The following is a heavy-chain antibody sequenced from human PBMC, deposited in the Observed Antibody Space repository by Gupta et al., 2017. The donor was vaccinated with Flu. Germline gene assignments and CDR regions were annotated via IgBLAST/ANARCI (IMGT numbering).Heavy chain of an antibody. D-gene: IGHD1-20*01. J-gene: IGHJ4*02. V-gene: IGHV3-74*01. CDR2: IKTDGSST. CDR3: AKDGLNFDLDC. CDR1: FTFRSYW. Sequence: FTFRSYWMDWVRQGPGKGPVWVSHIKTDGSSTSYADSVKGRFTISRDNAEHTLYLEMNSLRAEDTAVYYCAKDGLNFDLDCWGQGTLVTVSS.